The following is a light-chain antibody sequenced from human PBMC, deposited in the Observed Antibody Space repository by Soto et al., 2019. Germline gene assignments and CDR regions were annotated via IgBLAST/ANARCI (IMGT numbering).Light chain of an antibody. CDR1: QSISTW. CDR2: DAS. Sequence: DIQMTQSPSTLSASVGDRVTITCRASQSISTWLAWYQQRLGEAPRLLIYDASSLESGVPSRFSCSGYGTDFTLTISSLDPEDFAVYYCQQRSDWPLTFGGGTKVDIK. V-gene: IGKV1-5*01. J-gene: IGKJ4*01. CDR3: QQRSDWPLT.